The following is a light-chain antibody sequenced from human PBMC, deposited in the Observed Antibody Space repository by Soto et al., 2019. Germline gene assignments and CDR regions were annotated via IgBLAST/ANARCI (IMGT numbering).Light chain of an antibody. V-gene: IGKV3-15*01. CDR2: GAS. J-gene: IGKJ4*01. CDR3: QQYNKWPTLLT. CDR1: QSVSSN. Sequence: EIVMTQSPATLSVSPGERATLSCRASQSVSSNLAWYQQKPGQAPRLLIYGASTRATGIPARFSGSGSGTECTLTISSLQSEDFAVYYCQQYNKWPTLLTFGGGTKVEIK.